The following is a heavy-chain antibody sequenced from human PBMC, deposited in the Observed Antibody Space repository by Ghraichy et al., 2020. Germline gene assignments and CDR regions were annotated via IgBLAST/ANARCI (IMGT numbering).Heavy chain of an antibody. Sequence: ASVKVSCKVSGYSLAELSMHWVRQAPGKGLEWMGGYDPEDHETIYAQRFQGRVSMAVDTSAGTAYMELSSLRSEDTAIYYCATLQQFLSPFDPWGQGTLVTVSS. CDR2: YDPEDHET. V-gene: IGHV1-24*01. D-gene: IGHD1-1*01. CDR3: ATLQQFLSPFDP. J-gene: IGHJ5*02. CDR1: GYSLAELS.